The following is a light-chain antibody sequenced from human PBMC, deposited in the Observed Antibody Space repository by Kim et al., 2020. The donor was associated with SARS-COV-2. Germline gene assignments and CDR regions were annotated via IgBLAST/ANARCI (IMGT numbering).Light chain of an antibody. CDR3: QQLGSTPYT. Sequence: SASVGDRVTITCRAKQAISSYFAWYQQKPGKAPKLLIYAVSTLLSGVPSRFSGRGSGTDFTLTISSLQPEDSATYYCQQLGSTPYTFGQGTKLEI. V-gene: IGKV1-9*01. J-gene: IGKJ2*01. CDR2: AVS. CDR1: QAISSY.